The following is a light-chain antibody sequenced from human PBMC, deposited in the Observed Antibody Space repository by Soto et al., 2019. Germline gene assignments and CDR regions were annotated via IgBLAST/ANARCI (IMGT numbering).Light chain of an antibody. V-gene: IGKV1-39*01. J-gene: IGKJ2*01. CDR1: QRIDSF. CDR3: QQRYKTSLSS. CDR2: GAS. Sequence: DIQMTQSPSFLSASVGDRVTITCRASQRIDSFLNWYQQKPGKAPKLLIYGASSLQSGVPSRFSGSGSGTDFTLTITSLQPEDSATYHCQQRYKTSLSSFGQGTKVDIK.